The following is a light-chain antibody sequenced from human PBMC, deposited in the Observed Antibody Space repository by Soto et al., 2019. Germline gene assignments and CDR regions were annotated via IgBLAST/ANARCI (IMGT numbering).Light chain of an antibody. CDR1: QSVSSCSY. Sequence: EIVLTQSPGTLSLSPGERATHSCRASQSVSSCSYLAWYQQKPGQAPRLLIYGASSRATGIPDRFSGSGSGTDFTLTISRLEPEDFAVYYCHQYGSSPSHTFGQGTKLEIK. V-gene: IGKV3-20*01. CDR3: HQYGSSPSHT. CDR2: GAS. J-gene: IGKJ2*01.